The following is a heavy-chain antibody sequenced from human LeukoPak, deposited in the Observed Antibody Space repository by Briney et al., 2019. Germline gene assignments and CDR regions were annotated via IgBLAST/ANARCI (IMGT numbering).Heavy chain of an antibody. D-gene: IGHD2-2*03. CDR2: IYYSGST. CDR3: ASGYCSSTGCYTAPFDY. Sequence: SETLSLTCTVSGVSISSSSYYWGWIRQPPGKGLEWIGYIYYSGSTNYNPSLKSRVTISVDTSKNQFSLKLSSVTAADTAVYYCASGYCSSTGCYTAPFDYWGQGTLVTVSS. J-gene: IGHJ4*02. CDR1: GVSISSSSYY. V-gene: IGHV4-61*05.